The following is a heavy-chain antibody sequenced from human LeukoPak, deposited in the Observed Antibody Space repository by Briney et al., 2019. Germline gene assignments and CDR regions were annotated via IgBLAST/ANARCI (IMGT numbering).Heavy chain of an antibody. D-gene: IGHD3-9*01. CDR2: IRSKAYGGTA. J-gene: IGHJ4*02. V-gene: IGHV3-49*03. Sequence: PGRSLRLSCTASGFTFGDHSVSWFRQAPGKGLEWVGFIRSKAYGGTAEYAASVKGRFTISRDDSKSVAYLQMDSLKTEDTAVYYCTREIRYFDWFQADYWGQGTLDTVSS. CDR1: GFTFGDHS. CDR3: TREIRYFDWFQADY.